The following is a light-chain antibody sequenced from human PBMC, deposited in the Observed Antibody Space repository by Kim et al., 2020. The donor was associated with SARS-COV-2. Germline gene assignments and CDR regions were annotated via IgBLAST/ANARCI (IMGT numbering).Light chain of an antibody. CDR2: AAS. Sequence: DIQMTQSPSSLSASVGDRVTITCRASQGISSRLAWYQQKPGKVPKLLIYAASTLLSRVPSRFSGSGSGTDFTLTISSLQPEDVASYYCQKYDSAPLTFGGGTKVDIK. CDR3: QKYDSAPLT. V-gene: IGKV1-27*01. CDR1: QGISSR. J-gene: IGKJ4*01.